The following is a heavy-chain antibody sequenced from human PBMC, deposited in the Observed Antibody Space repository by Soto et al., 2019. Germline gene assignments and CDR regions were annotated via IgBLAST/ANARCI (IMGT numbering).Heavy chain of an antibody. V-gene: IGHV1-3*01. CDR2: INAGNGNT. Sequence: ASVKVSCKASGYTFTSYAMHWVRQAPGQRLEWMGWINAGNGNTKYSQKFQGRVTITRDTSASTAYMELSSLRSEATAVYYCARDVEIPATIFGVHNYYYYYMDVWGKGTTVTVSS. J-gene: IGHJ6*03. CDR1: GYTFTSYA. D-gene: IGHD3-3*01. CDR3: ARDVEIPATIFGVHNYYYYYMDV.